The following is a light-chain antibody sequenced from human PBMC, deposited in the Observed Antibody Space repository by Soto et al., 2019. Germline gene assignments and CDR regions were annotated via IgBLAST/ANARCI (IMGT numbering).Light chain of an antibody. V-gene: IGKV1-5*03. CDR2: KAS. CDR3: QQYNNYRFT. J-gene: IGKJ2*01. Sequence: DIQMTQSPSTLSASVGDRVTITCRASQSISNWLAWYQQKPGKAPKLLFYKASSLESGVPSRFSGSGSGTQFTLTISCLQPDDFATYYCQQYNNYRFTFGQGTKLEIK. CDR1: QSISNW.